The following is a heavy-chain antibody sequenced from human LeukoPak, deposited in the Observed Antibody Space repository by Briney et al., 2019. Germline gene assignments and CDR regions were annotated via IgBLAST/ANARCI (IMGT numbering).Heavy chain of an antibody. CDR1: GFTFSSYS. CDR2: ISSSSSYI. J-gene: IGHJ4*02. CDR3: ASYCSGGSCYSADFDY. D-gene: IGHD2-15*01. Sequence: PGGSLRLSCAASGFTFSSYSMNWVRQAPGKGLEWVSSISSSSSYIYYADSVKGRFTIPRDNAKNSLYLQINSLRAEDTAVYYCASYCSGGSCYSADFDYWGQGTLVTVSS. V-gene: IGHV3-21*01.